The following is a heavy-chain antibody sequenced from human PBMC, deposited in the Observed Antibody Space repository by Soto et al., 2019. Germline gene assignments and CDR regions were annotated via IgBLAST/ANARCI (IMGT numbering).Heavy chain of an antibody. J-gene: IGHJ3*02. Sequence: PGGSLRLSCAASGFIFRTHAMSWVRQTPGKGLEWVSVISGSGDTTYYADSVKGRFTISRDNSKDTLSLQMNSLGAEDTALYYCAKDGGTYYDVPFAFDIWGQGTVVTVSS. CDR3: AKDGGTYYDVPFAFDI. CDR1: GFIFRTHA. V-gene: IGHV3-23*01. D-gene: IGHD3-10*02. CDR2: ISGSGDTT.